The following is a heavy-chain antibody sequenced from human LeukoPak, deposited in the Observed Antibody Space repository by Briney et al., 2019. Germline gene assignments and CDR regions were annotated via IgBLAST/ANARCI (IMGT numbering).Heavy chain of an antibody. V-gene: IGHV3-48*03. Sequence: GGSLRLSCAASGFTFSSYEMNWVRQAPGKGLEWVSYISSSGSTLYYADSVKGRFTISRDNAKNSLYLQMNSLRAEDTAVYYCARTGAGYSYGYLFWDYWGQGTLVTVSS. D-gene: IGHD5-18*01. J-gene: IGHJ4*02. CDR2: ISSSGSTL. CDR3: ARTGAGYSYGYLFWDY. CDR1: GFTFSSYE.